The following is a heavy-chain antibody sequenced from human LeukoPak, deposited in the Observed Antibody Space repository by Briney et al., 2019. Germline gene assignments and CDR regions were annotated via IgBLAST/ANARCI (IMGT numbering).Heavy chain of an antibody. CDR3: ARVGYSSGWYPFDY. CDR2: IHHSGGT. V-gene: IGHV4-59*01. J-gene: IGHJ4*02. CDR1: GGSITTYY. D-gene: IGHD6-19*01. Sequence: PSETLSLTCTVSGGSITTYYWTWIRQPPGKGLEWIGHIHHSGGTNFNPSLKSRVTIPLDTSKNQLSLKLTSVTAADTAIYFCARVGYSSGWYPFDYWGQGTLVTVSS.